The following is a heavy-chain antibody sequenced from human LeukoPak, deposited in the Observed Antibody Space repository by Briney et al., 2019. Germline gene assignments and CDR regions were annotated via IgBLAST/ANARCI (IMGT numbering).Heavy chain of an antibody. D-gene: IGHD3-10*01. Sequence: SETLSLTCSVSGGSFSSTSYYWGWIRQPPGKGLEWTANIYHTGSTYYNPSLKSRVIISVDTSANQFSLKLNSVTAADTAVYYCARPIRSRDNNWFDPWGQGILVTVSS. V-gene: IGHV4-39*01. CDR1: GGSFSSTSYY. J-gene: IGHJ5*02. CDR3: ARPIRSRDNNWFDP. CDR2: IYHTGST.